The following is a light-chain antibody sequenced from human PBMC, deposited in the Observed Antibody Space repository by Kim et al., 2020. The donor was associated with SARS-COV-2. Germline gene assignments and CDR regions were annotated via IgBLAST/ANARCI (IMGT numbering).Light chain of an antibody. CDR1: SSDVGSYNL. Sequence: QSALTQPASVSGSPGQSITISCTGTSSDVGSYNLVSWYQQHPGKAPKLMIYEVSKRPSGVSNRFSGSKSGNTASLTISGLQAEDEADYYCCSYAGSSTFGVFSEGTQLTVL. V-gene: IGLV2-23*02. J-gene: IGLJ3*02. CDR2: EVS. CDR3: CSYAGSSTFGV.